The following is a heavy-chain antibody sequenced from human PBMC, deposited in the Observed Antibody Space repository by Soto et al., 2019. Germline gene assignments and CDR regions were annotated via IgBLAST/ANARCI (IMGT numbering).Heavy chain of an antibody. D-gene: IGHD3-10*02. V-gene: IGHV3-74*01. J-gene: IGHJ4*02. Sequence: EVQLVESGGAIVQPGGSLRLSCSVSGFTFSSHWMHWVRQAPGKGLVWVSRISTDGSRTTYADSVKGRVTISRDNAKNTLYLDMSSLRAEDTAVYYCARDMLGPRAFDYWGQGTLVTVSS. CDR2: ISTDGSRT. CDR3: ARDMLGPRAFDY. CDR1: GFTFSSHW.